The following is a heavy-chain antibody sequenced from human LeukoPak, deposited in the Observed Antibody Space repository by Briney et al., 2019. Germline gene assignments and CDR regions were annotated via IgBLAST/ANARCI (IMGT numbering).Heavy chain of an antibody. V-gene: IGHV4-39*01. J-gene: IGHJ4*02. CDR1: GGSISSSSYY. CDR2: IYYSGST. CDR3: ARQNIAVAASYYCDY. D-gene: IGHD6-19*01. Sequence: SETLSLTCTVSGGSISSSSYYWGWLRQPPGKGLEWSGSIYYSGSTYYNPSLKSRVTISVDTSKNQFSLKLSAVTAADTAVYYCARQNIAVAASYYCDYWGRGTLVTVSS.